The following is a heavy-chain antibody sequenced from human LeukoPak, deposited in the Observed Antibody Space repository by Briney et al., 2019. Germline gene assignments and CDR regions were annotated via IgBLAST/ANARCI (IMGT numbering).Heavy chain of an antibody. CDR1: GFTFNIAW. D-gene: IGHD6-13*01. CDR3: ARVAAAGTAEYFQH. J-gene: IGHJ1*01. Sequence: GGSLRLSCAASGFTFNIAWMSWVRQAPGKGLEWVSYISSSSSTIYYADSVKGRFTISRDNAKNSLYLQMNSLRAEDTAVYYCARVAAAGTAEYFQHWGQGTLVTVSS. V-gene: IGHV3-48*01. CDR2: ISSSSSTI.